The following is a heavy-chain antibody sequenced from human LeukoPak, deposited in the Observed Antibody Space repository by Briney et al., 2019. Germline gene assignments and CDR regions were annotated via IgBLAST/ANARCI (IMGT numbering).Heavy chain of an antibody. D-gene: IGHD6-6*01. CDR3: VRDRPHNWFDP. CDR1: GFTFNSHW. V-gene: IGHV3-74*01. CDR2: INNDGSTT. Sequence: GGSLRLSCAASGFTFNSHWRHWVRQAPGKGQVWVSRINNDGSTTTYADSVRGRFTISRDNAKNTLFLQMNSLRAEDTAVYYCVRDRPHNWFDPWGQGTLVTVSS. J-gene: IGHJ5*02.